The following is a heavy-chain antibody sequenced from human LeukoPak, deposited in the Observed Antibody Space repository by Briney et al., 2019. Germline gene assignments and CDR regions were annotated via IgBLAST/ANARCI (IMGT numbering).Heavy chain of an antibody. V-gene: IGHV1-46*01. J-gene: IGHJ6*03. D-gene: IGHD3-16*01. CDR2: INPSGGST. CDR3: ARDGGGGRFMDV. CDR1: GYTFTSYY. Sequence: GASVKVSCKASGYTFTSYYMHWVRQAPGQGLEWMGIINPSGGSTSYAQKFQGRVTMTRDMSTSTVYMELSSLRSEDTAVYYGARDGGGGRFMDVWGKGTTVTVSS.